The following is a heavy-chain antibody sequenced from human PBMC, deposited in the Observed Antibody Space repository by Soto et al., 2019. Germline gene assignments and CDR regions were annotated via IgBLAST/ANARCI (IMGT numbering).Heavy chain of an antibody. CDR3: AKKGLGSLATYCTTGDCHYAFDV. Sequence: EVQLLESGGGLVRPGGSLRLSCAASGFTFYNYAMNWVRQAPGKGLEWVSTISGGGDGTYYADSVKGRFTISRDNSRNTVYLKMNSLRAEDTALYYCAKKGLGSLATYCTTGDCHYAFDVWGQGTLVTVSS. CDR2: ISGGGDGT. V-gene: IGHV3-23*01. CDR1: GFTFYNYA. J-gene: IGHJ3*01. D-gene: IGHD2-8*01.